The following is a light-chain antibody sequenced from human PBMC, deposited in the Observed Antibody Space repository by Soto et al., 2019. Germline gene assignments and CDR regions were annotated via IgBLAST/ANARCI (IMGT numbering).Light chain of an antibody. V-gene: IGKV3-11*01. CDR2: DAS. CDR1: QSVSSY. CDR3: QQRSNWLT. Sequence: EIGLTQSPATLSWSPGERATLSCRASQSVSSYLAWYQQKPGQAPRLLIYDASNRATGIPARFSGSGSGTDFTLTISSLEPEDFAVYYCQQRSNWLTFGGGTKVDIK. J-gene: IGKJ4*01.